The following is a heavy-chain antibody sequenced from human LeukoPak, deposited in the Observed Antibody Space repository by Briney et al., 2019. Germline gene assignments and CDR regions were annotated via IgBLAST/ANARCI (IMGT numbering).Heavy chain of an antibody. CDR2: ISGSGGST. D-gene: IGHD5-24*01. Sequence: GGSLRLSCVVSWVTFSSYAMSWVRQAPGKGLEWVSGISGSGGSTYYADSVKGRVTISRDNSKNTLYLQMNSLRAGDTALYYCAKEGQLWGQGTLVTVSS. CDR3: AKEGQL. J-gene: IGHJ4*02. CDR1: WVTFSSYA. V-gene: IGHV3-23*01.